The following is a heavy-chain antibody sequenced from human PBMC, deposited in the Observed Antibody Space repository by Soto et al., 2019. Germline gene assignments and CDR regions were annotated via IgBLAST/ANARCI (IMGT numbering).Heavy chain of an antibody. Sequence: QITLKESGPTLVKPTQTLTLTCTFSGFSLSTSGVGVGWIRQPPGKALEWLALIYWDDDKRYSPSLKSRLTINKDHSKNQVVLTMTNMDPVDTATYYCAHKGGEYYYDSSGYSYFDSWGQGTLVTVSS. V-gene: IGHV2-5*02. D-gene: IGHD3-22*01. J-gene: IGHJ4*02. CDR1: GFSLSTSGVG. CDR2: IYWDDDK. CDR3: AHKGGEYYYDSSGYSYFDS.